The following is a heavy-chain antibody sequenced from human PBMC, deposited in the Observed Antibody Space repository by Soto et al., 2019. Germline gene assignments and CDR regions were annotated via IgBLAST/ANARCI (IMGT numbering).Heavy chain of an antibody. CDR1: GFSLSTSGMC. J-gene: IGHJ6*02. Sequence: ASCPTLVNPPQTLTLTCPFSGFSLSTSGMCVTWIRQPPGKALEWLAVIDWDNDKYYTTSLKTRLTISKDTSKNQVVLILTNTDPVDTATYYCARIVRRPGHYDSYYYYGMDVWGQEITVTVFS. D-gene: IGHD3-10*01. V-gene: IGHV2-70*13. CDR2: IDWDNDK. CDR3: ARIVRRPGHYDSYYYYGMDV.